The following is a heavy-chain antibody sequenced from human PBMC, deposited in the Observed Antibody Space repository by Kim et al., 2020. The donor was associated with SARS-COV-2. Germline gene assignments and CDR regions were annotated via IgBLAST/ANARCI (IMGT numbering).Heavy chain of an antibody. V-gene: IGHV4-39*07. J-gene: IGHJ4*02. CDR1: GGSISSSSYY. CDR2: IYYSGST. CDR3: ARAAPLESELD. Sequence: SETLSLTCTVSGGSISSSSYYWGWIRQPPGKGLEWIGSIYYSGSTYYNPSLKSRVTISVDTSKNQFSLKLSSVTAADTAVYYCARAAPLESELDWGQGTLVTVSS. D-gene: IGHD3-3*01.